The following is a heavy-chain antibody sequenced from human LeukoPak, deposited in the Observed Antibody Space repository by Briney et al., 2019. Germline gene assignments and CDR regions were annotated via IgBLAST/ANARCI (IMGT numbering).Heavy chain of an antibody. J-gene: IGHJ4*02. CDR2: INPSGGST. V-gene: IGHV1-46*01. D-gene: IGHD5-18*01. CDR1: GYTFTNYN. CDR3: ARYIYGYLHY. Sequence: ASVKVSCKASGYTFTNYNIHWVRQAPGQGLEWMGIINPSGGSTSYAQKFQGRVTMTRDTSTSTVYMELSSLRSEDTAVCYCARYIYGYLHYWGQGTLVTVSS.